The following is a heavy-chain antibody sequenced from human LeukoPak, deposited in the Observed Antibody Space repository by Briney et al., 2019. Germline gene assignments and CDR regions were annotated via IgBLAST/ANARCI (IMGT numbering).Heavy chain of an antibody. V-gene: IGHV3-74*01. CDR1: GFIFRNYW. CDR3: ARSLPYGTTWYGRSDF. CDR2: INPNGITT. D-gene: IGHD6-13*01. Sequence: PGGSLRLSCAASGFIFRNYWMHWVRQAPGKGLVWVARINPNGITTTYTDSVKGRFTISRDNAMNSLYLQMNSLRAEDTAIYYCARSLPYGTTWYGRSDFWGQGTLVTVSS. J-gene: IGHJ4*02.